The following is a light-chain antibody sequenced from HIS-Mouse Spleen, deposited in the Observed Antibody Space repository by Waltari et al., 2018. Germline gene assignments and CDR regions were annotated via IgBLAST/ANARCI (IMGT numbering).Light chain of an antibody. Sequence: NFMLTQPHSVSESPGKTVTISCTGSSGSIASNYVQWYKQRPGSAPTTVIYEDNQRPSGVPDRVSGSIASSSNSASLTISGLKTEDEADYYCQSYDSSNVVFGGGTKLTVL. CDR2: EDN. V-gene: IGLV6-57*02. J-gene: IGLJ2*01. CDR3: QSYDSSNVV. CDR1: SGSIASNY.